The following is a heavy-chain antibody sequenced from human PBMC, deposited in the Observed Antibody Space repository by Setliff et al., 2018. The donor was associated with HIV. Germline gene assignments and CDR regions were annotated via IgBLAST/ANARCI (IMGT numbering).Heavy chain of an antibody. V-gene: IGHV1-69*13. D-gene: IGHD2-21*01. CDR3: ARNSAPPYYTDYYMDV. CDR2: IIPIFGTT. CDR1: GGTFSRYT. Sequence: SVKVSCKASGGTFSRYTISWVRQAPGQGLEWMGGIIPIFGTTNYAQRFQGRVSITADASTSTAYMELSSLRSEDTAMYFCARNSAPPYYTDYYMDVWGRGTTVTVSS. J-gene: IGHJ6*03.